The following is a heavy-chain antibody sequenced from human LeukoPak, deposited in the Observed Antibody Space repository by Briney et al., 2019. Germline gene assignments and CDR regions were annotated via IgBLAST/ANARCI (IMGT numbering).Heavy chain of an antibody. CDR1: GASISSYY. CDR2: IYYSGST. CDR3: ARAMGWELPHSGWFDP. Sequence: SETLSLTCTVSGASISSYYWSWIRQPPGKGLEWIGYIYYSGSTNYNPSLKSRVTISVDTSKNQFSLKLTSVTAADTAVYYCARAMGWELPHSGWFDPWGQGTLVTVSS. D-gene: IGHD1-26*01. J-gene: IGHJ5*02. V-gene: IGHV4-59*01.